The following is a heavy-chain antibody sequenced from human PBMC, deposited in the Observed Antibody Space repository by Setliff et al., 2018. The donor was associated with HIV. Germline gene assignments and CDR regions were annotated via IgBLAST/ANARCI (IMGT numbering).Heavy chain of an antibody. CDR3: ARPLTPSYNFWGDAFGI. V-gene: IGHV4-38-2*02. CDR1: NYSITSGYY. D-gene: IGHD3-3*01. Sequence: SETLSLTCTVSNYSITSGYYWGWIRQSPGKGLEWIASIYRSGNTYYNPSLKSRVTISVDKSKNQLSLTLNSVTAADTAVYYCARPLTPSYNFWGDAFGIWGQGTMVT. CDR2: IYRSGNT. J-gene: IGHJ3*02.